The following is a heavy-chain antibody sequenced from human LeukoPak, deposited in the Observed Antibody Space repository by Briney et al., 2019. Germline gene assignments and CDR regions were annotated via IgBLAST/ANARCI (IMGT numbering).Heavy chain of an antibody. Sequence: GGSLRLSCAASGFTFSSYSMNWVRQAPGKGLEWVSSISGSSSYIYYADSVKGRFTISRDNSKTTLYLQMNSLRAEDTAVYYCANPPTVTKTRFDSWGQGTLVTVSS. CDR2: ISGSSSYI. CDR3: ANPPTVTKTRFDS. V-gene: IGHV3-21*04. CDR1: GFTFSSYS. J-gene: IGHJ5*01. D-gene: IGHD4-17*01.